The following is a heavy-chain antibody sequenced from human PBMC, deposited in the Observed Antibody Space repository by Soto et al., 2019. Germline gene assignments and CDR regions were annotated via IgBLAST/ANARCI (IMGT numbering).Heavy chain of an antibody. V-gene: IGHV1-8*01. CDR3: ARLRDYGDSYYFDY. CDR1: GYTFTSYD. J-gene: IGHJ4*02. Sequence: QVQLVQSGAEVKKPGASVEVSCKASGYTFTSYDINWVRQATGQGLEWMGWMNPNSGNTGYAQKFQGRVTMTRNTSISTAYMELSSLRSEDTAVYYCARLRDYGDSYYFDYWGQGTLVTVSS. CDR2: MNPNSGNT. D-gene: IGHD4-17*01.